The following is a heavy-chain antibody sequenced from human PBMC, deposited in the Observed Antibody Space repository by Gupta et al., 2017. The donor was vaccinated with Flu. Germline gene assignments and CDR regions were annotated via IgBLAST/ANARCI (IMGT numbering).Heavy chain of an antibody. CDR1: TFSDYF. V-gene: IGHV1-2*02. CDR3: SRRGWGYSGTAREAFDS. J-gene: IGHJ3*02. D-gene: IGHD3-10*01. Sequence: TFSDYFIHWVRQAPGQGLEWMGWINPNSGATDYGQKFQGRVTRTRDTSFSTAYLELRRLRSDDTAVYDGSRRGWGYSGTAREAFDSGGQGTMVTVSS. CDR2: INPNSGAT.